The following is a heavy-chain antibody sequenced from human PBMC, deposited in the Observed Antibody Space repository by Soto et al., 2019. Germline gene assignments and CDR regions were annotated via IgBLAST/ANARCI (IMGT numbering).Heavy chain of an antibody. CDR2: IKSKTDGGTS. CDR3: TTNLLHYYYGMDV. CDR1: TFSISNSC. Sequence: GESLRLACPASTFSISNSCMGWVRQPPGKGLEWVGSIKSKTDGGTSDYAVPMKGSFSISRDETKNTLYLQMDSLKDEDAAVCYCTTNLLHYYYGMDVWGQGTTVTVSS. J-gene: IGHJ6*02. D-gene: IGHD1-26*01. V-gene: IGHV3-15*01.